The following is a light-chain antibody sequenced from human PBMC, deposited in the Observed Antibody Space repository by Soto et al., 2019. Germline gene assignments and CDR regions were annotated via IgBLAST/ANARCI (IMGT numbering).Light chain of an antibody. CDR2: AAY. J-gene: IGKJ1*01. Sequence: DIQMTQSPSSLSASVGDRVTITCRASQSISRYLNWYQHKPGKAPELLIYAAYNLQSGVPSRFSGSGSGTDFTLTISSLQPEDFATYSCQQSYNTPRTFGQGNKVDIK. CDR1: QSISRY. V-gene: IGKV1-39*01. CDR3: QQSYNTPRT.